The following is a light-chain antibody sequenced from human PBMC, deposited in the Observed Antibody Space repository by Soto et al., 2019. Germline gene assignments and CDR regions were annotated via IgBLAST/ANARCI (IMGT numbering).Light chain of an antibody. V-gene: IGKV4-1*01. CDR3: QQYHTSPST. Sequence: DIVMTQSPDSLAVPLGGRATVNCRSSQSLLYTSNNRHYLAWFQQKPGQPPKLLIYRASTRESGVPDRFSGSGSGTDFTLTISSLEAEDVAVYYCQQYHTSPSTFGQGTRLEIK. J-gene: IGKJ5*01. CDR2: RAS. CDR1: QSLLYTSNNRHY.